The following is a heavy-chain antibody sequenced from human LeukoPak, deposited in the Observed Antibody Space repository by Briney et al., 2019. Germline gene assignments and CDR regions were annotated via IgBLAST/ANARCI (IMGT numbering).Heavy chain of an antibody. CDR1: GFTFRDYY. CDR2: ISSRGTTT. V-gene: IGHV3-11*01. Sequence: GGSLRLSCLASGFTFRDYYMTWIRQAPGKGLEWISFISSRGTTTDYADSVKGRFTISRDNSKNTLYLQMNSLRAEDTAVYYCAKVGKAGVYFDYWGQGTLVTVSS. J-gene: IGHJ4*02. CDR3: AKVGKAGVYFDY. D-gene: IGHD6-19*01.